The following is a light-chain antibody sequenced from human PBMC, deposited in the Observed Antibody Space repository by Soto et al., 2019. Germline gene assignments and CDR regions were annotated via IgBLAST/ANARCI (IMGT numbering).Light chain of an antibody. V-gene: IGKV3-20*01. CDR2: GAS. Sequence: DIVLTQSPDILSLSPGERATLSCRASPSVGGRNVAWYQHRPGRAPRLLIYGASTRATGIPARFSGSGSGTDFTLTISRLEPEDFAVYYCQQYGSSPRWTFGQGTKVDIK. J-gene: IGKJ1*01. CDR3: QQYGSSPRWT. CDR1: PSVGGRN.